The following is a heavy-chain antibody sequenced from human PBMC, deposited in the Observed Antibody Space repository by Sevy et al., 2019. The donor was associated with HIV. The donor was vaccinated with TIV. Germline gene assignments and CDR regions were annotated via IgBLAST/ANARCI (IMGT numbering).Heavy chain of an antibody. D-gene: IGHD6-13*01. CDR3: ARRAGIAAAGNSPDAFDI. CDR1: GFTFSDYY. V-gene: IGHV3-11*06. J-gene: IGHJ3*02. CDR2: ISSSSSYT. Sequence: GGCLRLSCAASGFTFSDYYMSWIRQAPGKGLEWVSYISSSSSYTNYADSVKGRFTISRDNAKNSLYLQMNSLRAEDTAVYYCARRAGIAAAGNSPDAFDIWGQGTMVTVSS.